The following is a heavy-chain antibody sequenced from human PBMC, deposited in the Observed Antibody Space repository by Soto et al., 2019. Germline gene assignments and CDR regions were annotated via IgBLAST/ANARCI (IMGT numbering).Heavy chain of an antibody. V-gene: IGHV3-30*03. CDR3: ARGTFDWLSYYYYYYMDV. CDR2: ITYDGSNK. J-gene: IGHJ6*03. D-gene: IGHD3-9*01. Sequence: GGSLRLSCAASGFTFSSYGMHWVRQAPGKGLEWVARITYDGSNKYYADSVKGRFTISRDNSKNKLYLQMNSLRAEDTAVYYCARGTFDWLSYYYYYYMDVWGKGTTVTVSS. CDR1: GFTFSSYG.